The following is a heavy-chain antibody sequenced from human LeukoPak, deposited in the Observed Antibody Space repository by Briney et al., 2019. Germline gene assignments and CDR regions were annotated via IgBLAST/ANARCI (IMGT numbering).Heavy chain of an antibody. D-gene: IGHD3-22*01. CDR3: ARHEVPGYYYDSSGYVW. CDR1: GGSITTNYY. Sequence: SETLSLTCIVSGGSITTNYYWGWIRQPPGKGLEWIGSISYSGSTYYNPSLKSRVTISVDTSKNQFSLKLSSVTAADTAVYYCARHEVPGYYYDSSGYVWWGQGTLVTVSS. CDR2: ISYSGST. J-gene: IGHJ4*02. V-gene: IGHV4-39*01.